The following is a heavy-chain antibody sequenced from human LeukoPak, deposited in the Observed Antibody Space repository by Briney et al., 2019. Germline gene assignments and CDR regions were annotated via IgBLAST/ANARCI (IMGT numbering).Heavy chain of an antibody. CDR3: ARGPGGYYYYYMDV. J-gene: IGHJ6*03. Sequence: GASVKVSCKASGGTFSSYAISWVRQAPGQGLEWMGGIIPIFGTANYAQKFLGRVTITADESTSTAYMELSSLRSEDTAVYYCARGPGGYYYYYMDVWGKGTTVTISS. CDR1: GGTFSSYA. CDR2: IIPIFGTA. D-gene: IGHD4-23*01. V-gene: IGHV1-69*13.